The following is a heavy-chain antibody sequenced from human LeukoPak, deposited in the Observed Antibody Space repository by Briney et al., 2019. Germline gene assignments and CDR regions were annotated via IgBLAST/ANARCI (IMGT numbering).Heavy chain of an antibody. V-gene: IGHV4-34*01. Sequence: PSETLSLTCAVYGGSFSGYYWSWIRQPPGKGLEWIGEINHSGNTNYNPSLKSRVTISVDTSKNQFSLKLSSVTAADTAVYYCARGHLYYYDTISPRGFDPWGQGTLVTVSS. D-gene: IGHD3-22*01. CDR1: GGSFSGYY. CDR2: INHSGNT. J-gene: IGHJ5*02. CDR3: ARGHLYYYDTISPRGFDP.